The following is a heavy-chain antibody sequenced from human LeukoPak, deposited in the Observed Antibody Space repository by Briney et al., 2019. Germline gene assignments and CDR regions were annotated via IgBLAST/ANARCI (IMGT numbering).Heavy chain of an antibody. J-gene: IGHJ4*02. CDR2: VYHSGST. D-gene: IGHD6-13*01. CDR3: ARGRIAAAGRPFRGRGFDY. V-gene: IGHV4-38-2*02. CDR1: GYSISSGYY. Sequence: SETLSLTCNVSGYSISSGYYWGWIRQPPGKALEWIGTVYHSGSTNYNPSLKSRVTISVDTSKNQFSLKLSSVTAADTAVYYCARGRIAAAGRPFRGRGFDYWGQGTLVTVSS.